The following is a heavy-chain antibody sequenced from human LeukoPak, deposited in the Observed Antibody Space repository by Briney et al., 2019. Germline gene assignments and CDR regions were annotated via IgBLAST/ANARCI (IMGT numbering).Heavy chain of an antibody. CDR1: GFMFSTYE. Sequence: QSGGSLRLSCAASGFMFSTYEMNWVRQAPGKGLEWLSYISYNGRSIYYADSVKGRFAISRDNAKNSLYLQMNSLRAEDTAVYYCARDHHRRLYDSQARDTFDIWGQGTMVTVSS. CDR3: ARDHHRRLYDSQARDTFDI. J-gene: IGHJ3*02. D-gene: IGHD3-22*01. V-gene: IGHV3-48*03. CDR2: ISYNGRSI.